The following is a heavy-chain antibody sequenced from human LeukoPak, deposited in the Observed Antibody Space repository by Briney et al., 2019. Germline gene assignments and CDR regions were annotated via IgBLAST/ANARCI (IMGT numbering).Heavy chain of an antibody. V-gene: IGHV3-21*01. Sequence: GGSLRLSCAASGFTFTNYNFNWVRQAPGKGLEWVSFISPNSAYISYADSVKGRFTISRDNGENSLYLQMNSLRAEDTAVYFCARRQLAVAGGLDSWGQGTLVTVSS. CDR1: GFTFTNYN. D-gene: IGHD6-19*01. J-gene: IGHJ4*02. CDR2: ISPNSAYI. CDR3: ARRQLAVAGGLDS.